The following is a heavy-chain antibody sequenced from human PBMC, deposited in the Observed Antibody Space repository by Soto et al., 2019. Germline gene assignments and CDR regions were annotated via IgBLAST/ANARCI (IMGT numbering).Heavy chain of an antibody. CDR2: IYYSGST. CDR3: ARDPRDVSEYYDILTGRHSPYYYYYGMDV. J-gene: IGHJ6*02. CDR1: GGSISSGGYY. V-gene: IGHV4-31*03. D-gene: IGHD3-9*01. Sequence: QVQLQESGPGLVKPSQTLSLTCTVSGGSISSGGYYWSWIRQHPGKGLEWIGYIYYSGSTYYNPSLKSRVTRSVDTSKNHFSLKLSSVTAADTAVYYCARDPRDVSEYYDILTGRHSPYYYYYGMDVWGQGTTVTVSS.